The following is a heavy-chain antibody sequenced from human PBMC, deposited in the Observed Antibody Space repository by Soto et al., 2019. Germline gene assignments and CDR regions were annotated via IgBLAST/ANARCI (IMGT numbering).Heavy chain of an antibody. V-gene: IGHV3-66*01. D-gene: IGHD3-3*01. CDR2: IYSGGST. CDR1: GFTVSSNY. Sequence: GGSLRLSCAASGFTVSSNYMSWVRQAPGKGLEWVSVIYSGGSTYYADSVKGRFTISRDNSKNTLYLQMNSLRAEDTAVYYCARDSPPYYDFWSGYYGGNYYYGMDVWGQGTTVTVSS. J-gene: IGHJ6*02. CDR3: ARDSPPYYDFWSGYYGGNYYYGMDV.